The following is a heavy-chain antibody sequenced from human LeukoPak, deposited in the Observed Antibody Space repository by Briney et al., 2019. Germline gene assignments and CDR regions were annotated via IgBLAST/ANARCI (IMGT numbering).Heavy chain of an antibody. CDR2: IYYSGST. CDR3: ARAGAVVGLYYYDSSGYYSY. J-gene: IGHJ4*02. V-gene: IGHV4-39*07. CDR1: GDSISTYY. D-gene: IGHD3-22*01. Sequence: SETLSLTCTVSGDSISTYYWGWIRQPPGKGLEWIGSIYYSGSTYYNPSLKSRVTISVDTSKNQFSLKLSSVTAADTAVYYCARAGAVVGLYYYDSSGYYSYWGQGTLVTVSS.